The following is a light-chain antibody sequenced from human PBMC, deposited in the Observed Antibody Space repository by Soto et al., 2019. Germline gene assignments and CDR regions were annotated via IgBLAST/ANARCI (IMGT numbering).Light chain of an antibody. Sequence: EIVMTQSPATLSVSPGERATLSCRASQSVRSNLAWYHQRPGQAPRLLIYAASARATGIPARFSGSGSGTEFTHTISGLQSEDYGLYYCQQYNNWQTFGQGTKVDIK. V-gene: IGKV3-15*01. J-gene: IGKJ1*01. CDR2: AAS. CDR3: QQYNNWQT. CDR1: QSVRSN.